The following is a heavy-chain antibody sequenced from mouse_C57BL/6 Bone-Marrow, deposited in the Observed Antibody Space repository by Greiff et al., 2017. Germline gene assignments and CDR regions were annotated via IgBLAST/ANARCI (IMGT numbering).Heavy chain of an antibody. CDR3: ARGIDSSGPWFAY. CDR2: FHPYNDDT. CDR1: GYTFTTYP. Sequence: QVQLQQSGAELVKPGASVKMSCKASGYTFTTYPIEWMKQNHGKSLEWIGNFHPYNDDTKYNEKFKGKATLTEEKSSSTVYLELSRLTSDDSAVYYCARGIDSSGPWFAYWGQGTLVTVSA. V-gene: IGHV1-47*01. J-gene: IGHJ3*01. D-gene: IGHD3-2*02.